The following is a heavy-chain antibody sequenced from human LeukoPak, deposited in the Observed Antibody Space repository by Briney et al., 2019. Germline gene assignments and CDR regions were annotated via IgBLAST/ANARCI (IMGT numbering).Heavy chain of an antibody. CDR1: GGTFSSYA. D-gene: IGHD6-6*01. CDR2: ITPILGIA. J-gene: IGHJ4*02. V-gene: IGHV1-69*04. CDR3: ARDREQLVGNWD. Sequence: SVKVSCKASGGTFSSYAISWVRQAPGQGLEWMGGITPILGIANYAQKFQGRVTMTTDTSTSTAYMELRSLRSDDTAVYYCARDREQLVGNWDWGQGTLVTVSS.